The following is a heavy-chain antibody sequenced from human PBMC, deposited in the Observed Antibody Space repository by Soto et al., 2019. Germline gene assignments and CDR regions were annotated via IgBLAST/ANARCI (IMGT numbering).Heavy chain of an antibody. V-gene: IGHV4-61*08. D-gene: IGHD3-9*01. CDR3: ARIRYLSVHYYYYMDV. Sequence: SETLSLTCTVSGGSISSGGYYWSWIRQHPGKGLERIGYIYYSGSINYNPSLKSRVTISVDTSKNQFSLKLSSVTAADTAVYYCARIRYLSVHYYYYMDVWGKGTTVTVSS. CDR2: IYYSGSI. CDR1: GGSISSGGYY. J-gene: IGHJ6*03.